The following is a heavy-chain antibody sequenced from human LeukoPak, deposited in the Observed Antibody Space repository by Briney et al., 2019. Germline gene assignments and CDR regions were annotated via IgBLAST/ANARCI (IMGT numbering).Heavy chain of an antibody. D-gene: IGHD1-26*01. CDR2: ISRSSSYI. CDR1: GFTFSSYS. V-gene: IGHV3-21*01. J-gene: IGHJ4*02. CDR3: GREVGGASSGDY. Sequence: PGGSLRLSCAASGFTFSSYSMNWVRQAPGKGLEWVSSISRSSSYIYYADSVKGRFTISRDNAKNSLYLQMNSLRAEDTAVYYCGREVGGASSGDYGGKGPLVTVSS.